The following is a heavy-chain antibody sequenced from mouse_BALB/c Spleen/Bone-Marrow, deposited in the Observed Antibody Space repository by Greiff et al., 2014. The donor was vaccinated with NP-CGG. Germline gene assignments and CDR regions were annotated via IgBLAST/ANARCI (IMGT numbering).Heavy chain of an antibody. CDR2: ISSGGSYT. D-gene: IGHD2-3*01. CDR3: ARLRDGYSPFAY. J-gene: IGHJ3*01. V-gene: IGHV5-9-3*01. CDR1: GFTFSSYA. Sequence: EVQVVESGGGLVKPGGSLKLSCAASGFTFSSYAMSWVRQTPEKRLEWVATISSGGSYTYYPDSVKGRFTISSDNAKNTLYLQMSSLRSEDTSMYYCARLRDGYSPFAYWGQGTLVTVSA.